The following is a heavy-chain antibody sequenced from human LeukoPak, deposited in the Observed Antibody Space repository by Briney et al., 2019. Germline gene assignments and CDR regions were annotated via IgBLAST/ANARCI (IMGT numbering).Heavy chain of an antibody. D-gene: IGHD3-10*01. CDR3: ARKKWPEKTQYGSGRYFDY. V-gene: IGHV4-34*01. Sequence: PSETLSLTCAVYGGSFSGYYWSWIRQPPGKGLEWIGEINHSGSTNYNPSLRSRVTISVDTSKNQFSLKLSSVTAAGTAVYYCARKKWPEKTQYGSGRYFDYWGQGTLVTVSS. CDR2: INHSGST. J-gene: IGHJ4*02. CDR1: GGSFSGYY.